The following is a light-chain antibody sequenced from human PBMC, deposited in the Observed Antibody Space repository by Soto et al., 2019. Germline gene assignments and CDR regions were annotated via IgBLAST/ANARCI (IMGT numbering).Light chain of an antibody. CDR1: QGSRND. Sequence: AIQMTQSPSSMSASVGDRVTITGRASQGSRNDLGWYQQKPGNAPKLLIYAASSLQSGVSLRFSGSGSGTDFTLTISSLQPEDFATYYCLQHYNYPLTFGGGTKVEIK. J-gene: IGKJ4*01. CDR2: AAS. CDR3: LQHYNYPLT. V-gene: IGKV1-6*01.